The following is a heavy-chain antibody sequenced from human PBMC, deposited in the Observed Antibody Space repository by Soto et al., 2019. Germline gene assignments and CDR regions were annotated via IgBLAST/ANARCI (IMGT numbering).Heavy chain of an antibody. CDR2: IYSSGST. D-gene: IGHD5-18*01. CDR1: GGSITSYF. V-gene: IGHV4-59*01. Sequence: SETLSLTCTVSGGSITSYFWSWIRQPPGKGLEWIGYIYSSGSTNYSPSLKSRVTMSVDTSKNQFSLKLSSVTAADTAVYYCARGRLETAMVPLSGLAVSAQRTTVTVSS. J-gene: IGHJ6*02. CDR3: ARGRLETAMVPLSGLAV.